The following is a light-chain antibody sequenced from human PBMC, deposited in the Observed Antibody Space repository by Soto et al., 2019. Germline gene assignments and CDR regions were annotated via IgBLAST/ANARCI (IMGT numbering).Light chain of an antibody. V-gene: IGKV1-12*01. Sequence: DIQMTQSPSSVSASVGDRVTITCRTSQGIGSWLAWYQQKPGKAPKVLIYAASSLQSGVTSRFSGRGSGSDSTLTISTLQPEDFATDYCQPANSFPLTCGGGTKVEIK. J-gene: IGKJ4*01. CDR1: QGIGSW. CDR3: QPANSFPLT. CDR2: AAS.